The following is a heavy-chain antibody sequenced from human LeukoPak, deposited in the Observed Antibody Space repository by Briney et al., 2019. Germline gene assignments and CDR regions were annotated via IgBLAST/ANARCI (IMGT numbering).Heavy chain of an antibody. CDR2: IYSGGST. CDR1: GFTFSNYW. CDR3: ARSPRTRYNWFDP. Sequence: GGSLRLSCAASGFTFSNYWMSWVRQAPGKGLEWVSVIYSGGSTYYADSVKGRFTISRDNSKNTLYLQMNSLRAEDTAVYYCARSPRTRYNWFDPWGQGTLVTVSS. J-gene: IGHJ5*02. V-gene: IGHV3-53*01.